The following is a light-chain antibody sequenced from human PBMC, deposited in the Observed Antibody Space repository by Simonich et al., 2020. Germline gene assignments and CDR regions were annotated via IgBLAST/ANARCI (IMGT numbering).Light chain of an antibody. Sequence: DIVMTQSPDSLAVSLGERATINCKSSQSVLYISNNKNYLAWYQQKPGMPPKLLIYWASTRESGVPDRFSGSGSGTDFTLTISSLQAEDVAVYYCQQYYSTPLTFGGGTKVEIK. CDR2: WAS. J-gene: IGKJ4*01. V-gene: IGKV4-1*01. CDR1: QSVLYISNNKNY. CDR3: QQYYSTPLT.